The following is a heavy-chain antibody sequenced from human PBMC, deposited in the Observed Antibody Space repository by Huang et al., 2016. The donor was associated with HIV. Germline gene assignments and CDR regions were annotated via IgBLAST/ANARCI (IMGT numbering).Heavy chain of an antibody. D-gene: IGHD2-21*02. CDR3: ARPRMTATSSDSTWSFFDS. CDR1: GGSLSDYY. J-gene: IGHJ4*02. CDR2: VNHRGLP. V-gene: IGHV4-34*02. Sequence: QVQLQQWGAGLLKPSGVLSLKCAVYGGSLSDYYWTWIRQSPGKGLEWIGEVNHRGLPTYNPSLRSRVTMSVDMSKNQFSLNVTSLTVADTAVYYCARPRMTATSSDSTWSFFDSWGQGTLVIVSS.